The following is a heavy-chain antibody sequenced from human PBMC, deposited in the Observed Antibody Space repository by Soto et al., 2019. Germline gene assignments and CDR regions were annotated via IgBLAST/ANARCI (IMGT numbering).Heavy chain of an antibody. CDR2: IFSNDEK. V-gene: IGHV2-26*01. CDR3: ARAYYGSGSYCFDY. D-gene: IGHD3-10*01. J-gene: IGHJ4*02. CDR1: GFSLNNARMG. Sequence: QVTLKESGPVLVKPTETLTLTCTVSGFSLNNARMGVSWIRQPPGNALEWLAHIFSNDEKSYSTSLKSRLTISKDTSKSQVVLTMTNMDPVDTATYYCARAYYGSGSYCFDYWGQGTLVTVSS.